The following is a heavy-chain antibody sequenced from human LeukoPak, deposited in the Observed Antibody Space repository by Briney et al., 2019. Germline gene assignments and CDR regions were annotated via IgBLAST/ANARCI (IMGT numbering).Heavy chain of an antibody. J-gene: IGHJ4*02. CDR1: GYTFTNYD. CDR2: MNPNNGNT. Sequence: ASVKVSCKTSGYTFTNYDINWVRQATGQGLEWMGWMNPNNGNTGYAQKFQGRVTMTRATSISTAYMELRSLRLDDMAVYYCARDENYGIFFNVDYWGQGTLVTASS. D-gene: IGHD4-17*01. V-gene: IGHV1-8*01. CDR3: ARDENYGIFFNVDY.